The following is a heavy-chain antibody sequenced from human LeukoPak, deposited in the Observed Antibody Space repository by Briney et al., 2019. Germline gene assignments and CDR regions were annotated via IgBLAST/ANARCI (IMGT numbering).Heavy chain of an antibody. CDR3: ARKSVDSSARAFGY. CDR1: GGSISSGDYY. D-gene: IGHD3-22*01. J-gene: IGHJ4*02. Sequence: SETLSLTCTVSGGSISSGDYYWSWIRQPPGKGLEWIGYIYYSGSTYYNPSLKSRVTISVDTSKNQFSLKLSSVTAADTAVYYCARKSVDSSARAFGYWGQGTLVTVSS. CDR2: IYYSGST. V-gene: IGHV4-30-4*01.